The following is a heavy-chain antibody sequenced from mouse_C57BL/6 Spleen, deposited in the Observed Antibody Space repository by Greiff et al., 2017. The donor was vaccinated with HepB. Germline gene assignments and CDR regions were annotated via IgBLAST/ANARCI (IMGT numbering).Heavy chain of an antibody. Sequence: VQLKESVAELVRPGASVKLSCTASGFNIKNTYLHWVKQRPEQGLEWIGRIDPANGNTKYAPKFQGKATITADTSSNTAYLQLSSLTSEDTAIYYCARVDGYFWYFDVWGTGTTVTVSS. V-gene: IGHV14-3*01. CDR2: IDPANGNT. CDR1: GFNIKNTY. CDR3: ARVDGYFWYFDV. D-gene: IGHD2-3*01. J-gene: IGHJ1*03.